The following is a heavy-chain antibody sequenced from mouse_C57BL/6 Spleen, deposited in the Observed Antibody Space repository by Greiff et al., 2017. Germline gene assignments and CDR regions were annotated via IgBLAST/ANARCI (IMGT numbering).Heavy chain of an antibody. V-gene: IGHV6-3*01. Sequence: EVKVVESGGGLVQPGGSMKLSCVASGFTFSNYWMNWVRQSPEKGLEWVAQIRLKSDNYATHYAESVKGRFTISRDDSKSSVYLQMNNLRAEDTGIYYCTGSIPLYYYGSSLYYFDYWGQGTTLTVSS. D-gene: IGHD1-1*01. CDR2: IRLKSDNYAT. J-gene: IGHJ2*01. CDR3: TGSIPLYYYGSSLYYFDY. CDR1: GFTFSNYW.